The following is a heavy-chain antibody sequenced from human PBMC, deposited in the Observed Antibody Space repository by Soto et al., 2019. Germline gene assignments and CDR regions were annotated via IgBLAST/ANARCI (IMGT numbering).Heavy chain of an antibody. J-gene: IGHJ6*02. D-gene: IGHD6-19*01. CDR2: IWYDGSNK. CDR3: ARDRGEYSSGWGSYYYYGMDV. CDR1: GFTFSSYG. V-gene: IGHV3-33*01. Sequence: GGSLRLSCAASGFTFSSYGMHWVRQAPGKGLEWVAVIWYDGSNKYYADSVKGRFTISRDNSKNTLYLQMNSLRAEDTAVYYCARDRGEYSSGWGSYYYYGMDVWGQGTTVTVSS.